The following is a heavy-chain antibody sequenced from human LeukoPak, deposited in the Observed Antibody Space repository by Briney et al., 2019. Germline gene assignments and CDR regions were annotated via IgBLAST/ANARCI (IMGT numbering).Heavy chain of an antibody. CDR3: ARDALWLVGEYYFDY. CDR1: GGSFSGYY. Sequence: SETLSLTCAVYGGSFSGYYWSWIRQPPGKGLEWIGEINHSGSTNYNPSLKSRVTISVDKSKNQFSLKLSSVTAADTAVYYCARDALWLVGEYYFDYWGQGTLVTVSS. V-gene: IGHV4-34*01. D-gene: IGHD5-18*01. CDR2: INHSGST. J-gene: IGHJ4*02.